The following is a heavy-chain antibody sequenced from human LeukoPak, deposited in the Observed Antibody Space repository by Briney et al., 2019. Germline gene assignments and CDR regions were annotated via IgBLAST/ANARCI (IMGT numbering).Heavy chain of an antibody. J-gene: IGHJ4*02. D-gene: IGHD6-13*01. CDR2: IYYSGST. CDR3: GRGAAAGMSLDY. V-gene: IGHV4-59*01. CDR1: GGSISSYY. Sequence: SXXLSLTCTVSGGSISSYYWSWIRQPPGKGLEWIGYIYYSGSTNYNPSLKSRVTISVDTSKDQFSLKLSSVTAADTAVYYCGRGAAAGMSLDYWGQGTLVTVSS.